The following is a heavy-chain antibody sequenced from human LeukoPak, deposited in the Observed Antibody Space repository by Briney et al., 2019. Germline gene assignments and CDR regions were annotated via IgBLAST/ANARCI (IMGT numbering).Heavy chain of an antibody. V-gene: IGHV3-30*02. CDR3: ASPQRQLKIYSIPPGDACYV. D-gene: IGHD2/OR15-2a*01. Sequence: GGSLRLSCAASGFTFSNYGMHWFRQAPGKGLEWVAFIRFDGSSEYYADSGKGRFTISIDNCKNTLFLQMNSLIPQDTAVYSCASPQRQLKIYSIPPGDACYVWGHGTLVTVSS. CDR2: IRFDGSSE. CDR1: GFTFSNYG. J-gene: IGHJ3*01.